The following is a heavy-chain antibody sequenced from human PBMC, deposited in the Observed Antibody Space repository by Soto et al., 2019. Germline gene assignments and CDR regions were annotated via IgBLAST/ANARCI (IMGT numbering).Heavy chain of an antibody. CDR1: VFTFSSYG. CDR2: IWYDGSNK. V-gene: IGHV3-33*01. CDR3: ARDFPYKSQWLVHRGYYYGMEV. Sequence: XGSLRLSCASSVFTFSSYGMHCVRHSPGKWLEWVAVIWYDGSNKYYADSVKGRFTISRDNSKNTLYLQMNSLRAEDTAVYYCARDFPYKSQWLVHRGYYYGMEVWGQGTTCSVSS. D-gene: IGHD6-19*01. J-gene: IGHJ6*01.